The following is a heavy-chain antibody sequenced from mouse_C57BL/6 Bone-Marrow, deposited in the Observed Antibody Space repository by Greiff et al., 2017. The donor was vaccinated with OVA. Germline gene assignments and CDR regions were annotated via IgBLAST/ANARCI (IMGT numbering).Heavy chain of an antibody. J-gene: IGHJ3*01. CDR1: GYTFTDYY. D-gene: IGHD1-1*02. CDR2: INPYNGGP. V-gene: IGHV1-19*01. Sequence: EVQLQQSGPVLVKPGASVKMSCKASGYTFTDYYMNWVQQSHGKSLEWIGVINPYNGGPSYNQKFKGKATLTVDKSSSTAYMELNSLTTEDSAGDDCARLWPCAYWGQGTLVTVSA. CDR3: ARLWPCAY.